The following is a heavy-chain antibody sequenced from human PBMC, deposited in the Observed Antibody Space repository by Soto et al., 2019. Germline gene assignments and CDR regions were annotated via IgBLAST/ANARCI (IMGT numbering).Heavy chain of an antibody. J-gene: IGHJ4*02. CDR1: GFSFSNYA. Sequence: EVQLLESGGGLVQPGGSLRLSCAASGFSFSNYAMSWVRQAPGKGLEWVAAIIGAGDDTFHADSVKGRLTISRDNSKNTLSLQMNSLRADDTALYYCAKGSATSRPYYPDYWGQGTLVTVSS. CDR2: IIGAGDDT. V-gene: IGHV3-23*01. CDR3: AKGSATSRPYYPDY.